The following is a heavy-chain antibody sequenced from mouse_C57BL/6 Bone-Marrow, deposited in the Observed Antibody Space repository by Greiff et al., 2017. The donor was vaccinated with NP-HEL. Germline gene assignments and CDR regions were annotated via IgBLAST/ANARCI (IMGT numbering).Heavy chain of an antibody. V-gene: IGHV1-7*01. CDR2: INPSSGYT. CDR1: GYTFTSYW. Sequence: VQRVESGAELAKPGASVKLSCKASGYTFTSYWMHWVKQRPGQGLEWLGYINPSSGYTKYNQKFKDKATLTADKSSSTAYMQLSSLTYEDSAVYYCAKGAVITTLYYYAMDYWGQGTSVTVSS. D-gene: IGHD1-1*01. CDR3: AKGAVITTLYYYAMDY. J-gene: IGHJ4*01.